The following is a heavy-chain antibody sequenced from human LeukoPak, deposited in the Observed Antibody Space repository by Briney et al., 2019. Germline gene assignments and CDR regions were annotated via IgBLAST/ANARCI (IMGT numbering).Heavy chain of an antibody. CDR2: ITWNSGDI. D-gene: IGHD2-2*01. CDR3: AKDTCSSTSCSNDY. Sequence: GGSLRLSCAASGFTFDDYAMHWDRQAPGKGLEWVSGITWNSGDIGYADSVKGRFTISRDNAKNSLYLQMNSLRAEDTALYYCAKDTCSSTSCSNDYWGQGTLVTVSS. J-gene: IGHJ4*02. V-gene: IGHV3-9*01. CDR1: GFTFDDYA.